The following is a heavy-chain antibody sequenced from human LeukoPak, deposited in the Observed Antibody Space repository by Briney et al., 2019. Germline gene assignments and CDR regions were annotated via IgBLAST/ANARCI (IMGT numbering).Heavy chain of an antibody. CDR2: IRYDGSNK. V-gene: IGHV3-30*02. CDR3: AKGRDTAMVTIDY. D-gene: IGHD5-18*01. CDR1: GFTFSSYG. J-gene: IGHJ4*02. Sequence: PGGSLRLSCAAPGFTFSSYGMHWVRQAPGKGLEWVAFIRYDGSNKYYADSVKGRFTISRDNSKNTLYLQMNSLRAEDTAVYYCAKGRDTAMVTIDYWGQGTLVTVSS.